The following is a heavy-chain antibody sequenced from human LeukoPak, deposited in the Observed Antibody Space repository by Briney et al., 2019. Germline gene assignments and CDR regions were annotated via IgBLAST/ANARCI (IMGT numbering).Heavy chain of an antibody. CDR3: ARQYCSSNSCYMGAFDY. D-gene: IGHD2-2*02. Sequence: SETLSLTCTVSGGSISSGSYYWSRIRQPAGKGLEWIGRIYTSGSTNYNPSLKSRVTISVDTSKNQFSLKLSSVTAADTAVYYCARQYCSSNSCYMGAFDYWGQGTLVTVSS. CDR1: GGSISSGSYY. CDR2: IYTSGST. J-gene: IGHJ4*02. V-gene: IGHV4-61*02.